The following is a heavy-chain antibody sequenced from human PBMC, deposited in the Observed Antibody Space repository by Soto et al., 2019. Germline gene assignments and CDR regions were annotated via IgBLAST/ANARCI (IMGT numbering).Heavy chain of an antibody. J-gene: IGHJ4*02. CDR3: ARDHRELDYDFWSGHYYFDY. CDR2: ISAYNGNT. Sequence: SVKVSCKASGYTFTSYGISWVRQATGQGLEWMGWISAYNGNTNYAQKLQGRVTMTTDTSTSTAYMELRSLRSDDTAVYYCARDHRELDYDFWSGHYYFDYWGRGTLVTVSS. V-gene: IGHV1-18*01. D-gene: IGHD3-3*01. CDR1: GYTFTSYG.